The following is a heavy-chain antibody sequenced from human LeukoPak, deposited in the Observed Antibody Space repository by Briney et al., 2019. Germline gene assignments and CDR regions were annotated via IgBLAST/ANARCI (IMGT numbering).Heavy chain of an antibody. Sequence: GRCLRLSCAASGFTFSSDSMNWVRQAPRRGLEWVSSISSRSSYIYYADSVKGRFTISRDNAKDSLYLQMNSLRAEDTAVYYCARDQAYDDSSGYYVDYWGQGTLVSDSS. CDR1: GFTFSSDS. D-gene: IGHD3-22*01. V-gene: IGHV3-21*01. CDR2: ISSRSSYI. CDR3: ARDQAYDDSSGYYVDY. J-gene: IGHJ4*02.